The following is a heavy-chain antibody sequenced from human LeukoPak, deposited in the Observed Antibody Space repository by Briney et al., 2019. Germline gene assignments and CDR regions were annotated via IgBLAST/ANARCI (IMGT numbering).Heavy chain of an antibody. CDR1: GGSISSSLYF. V-gene: IGHV4-39*07. CDR2: IYYTGTT. J-gene: IGHJ3*02. Sequence: SETLSLTCSVSGGSISSSLYFWGWIRQPPGKGLEWIGNIYYTGTTYYKPSCNSRVTILEDTPNNQFSLKLRSVTAADTAVYSCVTLRKRRGPFDNWGQETMVT. CDR3: VTLRKRRGPFDN.